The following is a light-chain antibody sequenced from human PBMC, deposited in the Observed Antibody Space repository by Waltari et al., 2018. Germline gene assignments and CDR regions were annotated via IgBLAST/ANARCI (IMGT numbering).Light chain of an antibody. CDR3: ETGGHGTWV. J-gene: IGLJ3*02. CDR2: VNSDGSH. CDR1: SGHSSNI. Sequence: QLVLTQSPAAPASLGASVKLTCTLSSGHSSNIIAWLQQQPGKGPRYLMKVNSDGSHRKGDEIPDRFSGSSSGAERYLTISSLQSKDEADYYCETGGHGTWVFGGGTKLTVL. V-gene: IGLV4-69*01.